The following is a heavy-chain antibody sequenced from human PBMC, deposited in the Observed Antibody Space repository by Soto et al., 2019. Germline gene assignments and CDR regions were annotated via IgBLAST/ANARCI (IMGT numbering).Heavy chain of an antibody. D-gene: IGHD3-22*01. CDR1: GGTFSSYA. J-gene: IGHJ4*02. V-gene: IGHV1-69*13. CDR3: ATGRGLNYYDSSGPFDY. CDR2: IIPIFGTA. Sequence: SVKVSCKASGGTFSSYAISWVRQAPGQGLEWMGGIIPIFGTANYAQKFQGRVTITADESTSTAYMELSSLRSEDTAVYYCATGRGLNYYDSSGPFDYWGQGTLVTVSS.